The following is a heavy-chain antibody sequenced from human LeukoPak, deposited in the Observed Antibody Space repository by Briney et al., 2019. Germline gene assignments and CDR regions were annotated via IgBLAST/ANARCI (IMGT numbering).Heavy chain of an antibody. Sequence: SVKVSCKASGFTFTSSAVQWVRQARGQRLEWIGWIVVGSGNTNYAQKFQERVTITRDMSTSTAYMELSSLRSEDTAVYYCAAENGVLGLKSGSYSEAVDFQHWGQGTLVTVSS. D-gene: IGHD1-26*01. J-gene: IGHJ1*01. V-gene: IGHV1-58*01. CDR2: IVVGSGNT. CDR1: GFTFTSSA. CDR3: AAENGVLGLKSGSYSEAVDFQH.